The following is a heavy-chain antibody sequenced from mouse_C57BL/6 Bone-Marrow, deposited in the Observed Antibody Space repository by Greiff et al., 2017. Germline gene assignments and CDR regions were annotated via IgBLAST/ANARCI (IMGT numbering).Heavy chain of an antibody. J-gene: IGHJ2*01. V-gene: IGHV1-26*01. Sequence: VQLQQSGPELVKPGASVKISCKAPGYTFTDYYMNWVKQSHGKSLEWIGDINPNNGGTSSNQKFKGKATLPVATSSSPAYMELCSLTAEDSAVYYCARGGEILVFDYWGQGTTLTVSS. D-gene: IGHD1-1*02. CDR2: INPNNGGT. CDR1: GYTFTDYY. CDR3: ARGGEILVFDY.